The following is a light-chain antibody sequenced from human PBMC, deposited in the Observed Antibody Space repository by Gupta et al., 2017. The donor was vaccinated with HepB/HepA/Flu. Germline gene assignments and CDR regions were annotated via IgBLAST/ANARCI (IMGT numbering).Light chain of an antibody. CDR1: QSLVDSDGNTY. CDR2: QVS. Sequence: DVVMTPPPLSLPVTLGQPASISCRSSQSLVDSDGNTYLNWFQQRPGQSPRRLIYQVSTRDPGVPARISGSGSGTDFTLKISRVEAEDVGVYYCVQGPNWPPNTFGPGTKVEI. V-gene: IGKV2-30*01. J-gene: IGKJ3*01. CDR3: VQGPNWPPNT.